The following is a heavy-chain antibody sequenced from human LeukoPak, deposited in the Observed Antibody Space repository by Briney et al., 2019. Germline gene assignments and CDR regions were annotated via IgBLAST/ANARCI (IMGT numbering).Heavy chain of an antibody. CDR2: ISSGGTST. Sequence: GGSLRLSCAASGFTFSSYAMNWVRQAPGKGLEWVSGISSGGTSTYFADSVKGRFTISRDNPKNTLYLQMNSLRAEDTAVYYCAKLRASGSGCSNYWGQGTLVTGSS. CDR3: AKLRASGSGCSNY. J-gene: IGHJ4*02. V-gene: IGHV3-23*01. CDR1: GFTFSSYA. D-gene: IGHD6-19*01.